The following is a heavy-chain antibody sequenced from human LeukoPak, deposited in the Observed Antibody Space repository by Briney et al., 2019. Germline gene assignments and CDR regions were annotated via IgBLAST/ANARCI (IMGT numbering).Heavy chain of an antibody. J-gene: IGHJ4*02. D-gene: IGHD3-9*01. V-gene: IGHV4-34*01. CDR3: ARSGRYFEAQ. CDR2: IHHSGST. Sequence: SETLSLTCAVYGGSLSGYYWSWIRQPPGKGLEWIGEIHHSGSTDYNASLKSRVTISVDTSKNQFSLKLSSVTAADTAVYYCARSGRYFEAQWGQGTLVTVSS. CDR1: GGSLSGYY.